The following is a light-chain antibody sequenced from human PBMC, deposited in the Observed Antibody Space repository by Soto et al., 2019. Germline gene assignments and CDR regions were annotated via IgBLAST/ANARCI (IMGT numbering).Light chain of an antibody. CDR3: QQRSNWPPFA. Sequence: EIVLTQSPATLSLSPGERATLSCRASQSVSTHLAWYQQKPGQAPRLLIYDAPSRATGIPARFSGSGSGTDFTLTISSLEPEDFAVYYCQQRSNWPPFAFGPGTKVDIK. CDR2: DAP. V-gene: IGKV3-11*01. J-gene: IGKJ3*01. CDR1: QSVSTH.